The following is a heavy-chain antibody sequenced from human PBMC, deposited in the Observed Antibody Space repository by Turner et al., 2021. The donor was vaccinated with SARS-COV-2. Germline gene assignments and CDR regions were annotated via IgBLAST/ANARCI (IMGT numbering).Heavy chain of an antibody. Sequence: QLQLQESGPGLVKPSETPSLTCPVSGGSISSSSYYWGWIRQPPGKVLEWIGSIDYSGSTYYNPSLKSRVTISVDTSKNQFSLKLNSVTAADTAVYYCASPGGNSGWFFAYDIWGQGTMVTVSS. V-gene: IGHV4-39*05. J-gene: IGHJ3*02. CDR3: ASPGGNSGWFFAYDI. D-gene: IGHD6-19*01. CDR1: GGSISSSSYY. CDR2: IDYSGST.